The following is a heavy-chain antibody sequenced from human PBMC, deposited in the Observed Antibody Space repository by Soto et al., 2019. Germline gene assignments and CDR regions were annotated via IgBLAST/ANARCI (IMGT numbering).Heavy chain of an antibody. V-gene: IGHV3-21*01. D-gene: IGHD2-15*01. CDR1: GFTFSSYS. CDR2: ISSSSSYI. J-gene: IGHJ6*02. Sequence: GVLRLSCAASGFTFSSYSMNWVRQAPGKGLEWVSSISSSSSYIYYADSVKGRFTISRDNAKNSLYLQMNSLRAEDTAVYYCARVAAHYYYGMDVWGPGTTVTVSS. CDR3: ARVAAHYYYGMDV.